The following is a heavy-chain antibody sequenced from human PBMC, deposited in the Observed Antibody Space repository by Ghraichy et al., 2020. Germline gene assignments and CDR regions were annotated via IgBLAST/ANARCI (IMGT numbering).Heavy chain of an antibody. CDR2: IYYSGST. D-gene: IGHD5-18*01. CDR3: ARERGYGYYFDY. V-gene: IGHV4-31*03. Sequence: SETLSLTCTVSGGSISSGGYYWSWIRQHPGKGLEWIGYIYYSGSTHYNPSLKSRVTISVDTSKNQFSLKLSSVTAADTAVYYCARERGYGYYFDYWGQGTLVTVSS. J-gene: IGHJ4*02. CDR1: GGSISSGGYY.